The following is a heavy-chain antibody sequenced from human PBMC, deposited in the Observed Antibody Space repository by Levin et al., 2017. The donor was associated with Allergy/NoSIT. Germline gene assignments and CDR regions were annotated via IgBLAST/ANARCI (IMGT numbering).Heavy chain of an antibody. J-gene: IGHJ4*02. CDR2: IYTDGST. D-gene: IGHD2-2*02. CDR3: TRALYYFDY. V-gene: IGHV3-53*01. CDR1: DFSVSSNY. Sequence: GESLKISCAASDFSVSSNYMSWVRQAPGKGLECVSVIYTDGSTYYADSVKGRFTISRDSSKNTLYLQMNSLRAEDTAVYYCTRALYYFDYWGQGTLVTVSS.